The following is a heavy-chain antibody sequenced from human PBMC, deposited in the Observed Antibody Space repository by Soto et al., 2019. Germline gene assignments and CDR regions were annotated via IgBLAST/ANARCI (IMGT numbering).Heavy chain of an antibody. CDR3: ARTLGPFEY. Sequence: EVQLVESGGGLVQPGGSLRLSCAASGFTFSSYSMNWVRQAPGKGLEWVSYISTGSSTIYYADSVKGRFTISRDNAKNSLHLQMNSLRAEDTAVYYCARTLGPFEYWGQGTLVTVSS. D-gene: IGHD3-16*01. CDR1: GFTFSSYS. J-gene: IGHJ4*02. CDR2: ISTGSSTI. V-gene: IGHV3-48*01.